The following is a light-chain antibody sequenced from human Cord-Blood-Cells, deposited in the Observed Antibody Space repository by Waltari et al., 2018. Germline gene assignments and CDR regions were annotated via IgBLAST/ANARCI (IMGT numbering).Light chain of an antibody. CDR3: QQSYSTWT. CDR2: AAS. CDR1: QSISSY. Sequence: DIQMTQSPSSLSASVGDRVTITCRASQSISSYLNLYQQKPGTAPKLLIYAASSLQSGVPSRFSGSGSGTDFTLTISSLQPEDFATYYCQQSYSTWTFGQGTKVEIK. J-gene: IGKJ1*01. V-gene: IGKV1-39*01.